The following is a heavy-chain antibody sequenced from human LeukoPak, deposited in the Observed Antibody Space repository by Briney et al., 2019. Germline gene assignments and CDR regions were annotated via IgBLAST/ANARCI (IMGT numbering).Heavy chain of an antibody. CDR1: GFTVSSNY. V-gene: IGHV3-66*01. Sequence: GGSLRLSCAASGFTVSSNYMSWVRQAPGKGLEWASVIYSGGSTYYADSVKGRFTISRDNSKNTLYLQMNSLRAEDTAVYYCARFPTRTNDYWGQGTLVTVSS. J-gene: IGHJ4*02. D-gene: IGHD1-14*01. CDR2: IYSGGST. CDR3: ARFPTRTNDY.